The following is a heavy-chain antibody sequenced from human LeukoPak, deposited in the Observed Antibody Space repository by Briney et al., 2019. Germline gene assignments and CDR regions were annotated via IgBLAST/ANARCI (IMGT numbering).Heavy chain of an antibody. Sequence: ASETLSLTCTVSGGSISSGGYYWSWIRQHPGKGLEWIGYIYYSGSTYYNPSLKSRVTISVDTSKNQFSLKLSSVTAADTAVYYCARGSYRMGVCYSSSSCGMDVWGQGTTVTVSS. CDR3: ARGSYRMGVCYSSSSCGMDV. J-gene: IGHJ6*02. CDR2: IYYSGST. CDR1: GGSISSGGYY. D-gene: IGHD6-6*01. V-gene: IGHV4-31*03.